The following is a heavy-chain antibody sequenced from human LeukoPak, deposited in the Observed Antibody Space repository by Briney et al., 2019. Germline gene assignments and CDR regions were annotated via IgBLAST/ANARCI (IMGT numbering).Heavy chain of an antibody. D-gene: IGHD1-26*01. CDR3: AKDGLSGSYLDY. CDR2: IRYDGSNK. CDR1: GFTFSDYY. J-gene: IGHJ4*02. V-gene: IGHV3-30*02. Sequence: GGSLRLSCAASGFTFSDYYMSWIRQAPGKGLEWVAFIRYDGSNKYYADSVKGRFTISRDNSKNTLYLQMNSLRAEDTAVYYCAKDGLSGSYLDYWGQGTLVTVSS.